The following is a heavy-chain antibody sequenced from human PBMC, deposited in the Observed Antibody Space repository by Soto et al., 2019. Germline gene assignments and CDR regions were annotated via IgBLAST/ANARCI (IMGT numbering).Heavy chain of an antibody. D-gene: IGHD3-16*01. V-gene: IGHV3-23*01. CDR3: AKRRGEGNFDY. CDR2: ISGSGGDT. J-gene: IGHJ4*02. CDR1: GFTFSNYV. Sequence: EVQLLESGGGLVQPGGSLRLSCAASGFTFSNYVMSWVRQAPGKGLEWVSAISGSGGDTYYADSVKGRFTISRDNSKNTLYLQMNSLRAEDTAVFYCAKRRGEGNFDYWGQGTLVTVSS.